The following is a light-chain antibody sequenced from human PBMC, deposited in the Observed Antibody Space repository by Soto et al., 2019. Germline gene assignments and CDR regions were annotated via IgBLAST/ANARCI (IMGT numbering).Light chain of an antibody. V-gene: IGKV1-5*01. CDR3: QQYASDSPWT. CDR1: QSISSW. CDR2: DAS. Sequence: DIQMTQSPSALSASVGDRATITCRASQSISSWLAWYQQKPVKAPKLLIYDASTLQSGVPSRYSGSGSGTEFTLTISNLQPDDFATYYCQQYASDSPWTFGQGTKVDIK. J-gene: IGKJ1*01.